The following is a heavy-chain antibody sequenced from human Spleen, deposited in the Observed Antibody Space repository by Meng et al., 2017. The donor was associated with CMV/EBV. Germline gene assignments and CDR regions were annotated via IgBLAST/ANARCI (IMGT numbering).Heavy chain of an antibody. V-gene: IGHV4-61*01. J-gene: IGHJ6*02. D-gene: IGHD3-3*01. Sequence: SETLSLTCTVSVGSDSSGTFYWNWIRQPPGKGLEWIGYIYHRGSTIYNPSLESRVTISVDTSKSQFSLKLRSVTAADAAMYYCARDYDFRSGHYYYAMDVWGQGTTVTVSS. CDR1: VGSDSSGTFY. CDR3: ARDYDFRSGHYYYAMDV. CDR2: IYHRGST.